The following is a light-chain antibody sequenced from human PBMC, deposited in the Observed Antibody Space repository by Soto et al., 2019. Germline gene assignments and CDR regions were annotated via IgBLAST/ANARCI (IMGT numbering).Light chain of an antibody. Sequence: QTALTQPPYASGSPGQAVTILRTGNSRDVGGYNYVYSYQQHPGKAPKLMIYEVTKRPSGVRDRFSGSKSGNTASLTVSGLQAEDEADYYCSSYAGSNSYVFGTGTKVTVL. CDR2: EVT. CDR3: SSYAGSNSYV. J-gene: IGLJ1*01. CDR1: SRDVGGYNY. V-gene: IGLV2-8*01.